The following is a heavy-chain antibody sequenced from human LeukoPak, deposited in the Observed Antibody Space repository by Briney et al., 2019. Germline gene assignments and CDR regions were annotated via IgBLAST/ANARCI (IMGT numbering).Heavy chain of an antibody. CDR3: ARDGSGSYYPYYYYYYYMDV. V-gene: IGHV1-46*01. Sequence: GASVTVSCKASGYTFTSYYMHWVRQAPGQGLEWMGIINPSGGSTSYAQKFQGRVTMTRDMSTSTVYMELSSLRSEDTAVYYCARDGSGSYYPYYYYYYYMDVWGKGTTVTVSS. D-gene: IGHD3-10*01. CDR1: GYTFTSYY. J-gene: IGHJ6*03. CDR2: INPSGGST.